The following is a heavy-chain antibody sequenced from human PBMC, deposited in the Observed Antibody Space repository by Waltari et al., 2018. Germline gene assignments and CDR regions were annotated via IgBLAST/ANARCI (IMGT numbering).Heavy chain of an antibody. V-gene: IGHV3-21*06. CDR1: GFTFSSYT. Sequence: EVQLVESGGGLVKPGGSLRLSCVASGFTFSSYTMNWVRQAPGKGLKWVSSIISTGNSIYYADSVKGRFTVSRDNAKNSMYLQMNSLRAEDTAVYFCATDYYDSGAYYLYFDYWGQGIRVTVSS. CDR2: IISTGNSI. D-gene: IGHD3-22*01. CDR3: ATDYYDSGAYYLYFDY. J-gene: IGHJ4*02.